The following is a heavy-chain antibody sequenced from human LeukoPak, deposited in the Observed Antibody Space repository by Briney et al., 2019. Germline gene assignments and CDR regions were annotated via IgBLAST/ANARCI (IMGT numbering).Heavy chain of an antibody. J-gene: IGHJ4*02. CDR3: AKRHIANTGPFDY. CDR2: ITGSGVTT. CDR1: DLTFTAYT. V-gene: IGHV3-23*01. Sequence: GGSLRLSCVASDLTFTAYTMAWVRQAPGKGLEWVLSITGSGVTTYSADSVKGRFTISRDNSKNTLYLQMNSLRADDTAVYYCAKRHIANTGPFDYWGQGTVVTVSS. D-gene: IGHD2-21*01.